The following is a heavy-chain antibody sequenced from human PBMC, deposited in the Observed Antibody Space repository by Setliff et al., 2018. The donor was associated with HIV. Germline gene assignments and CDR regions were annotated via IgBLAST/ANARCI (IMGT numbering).Heavy chain of an antibody. J-gene: IGHJ4*02. CDR1: AYSIRNGYY. D-gene: IGHD6-19*01. V-gene: IGHV4-38-2*02. CDR2: LYYNGNT. CDR3: ARETIRSGHPSEAGFDF. Sequence: TLSLTCTVSAYSIRNGYYWGWIRQSPGKGLEWIGALYYNGNTYYNPSLKSRVTMSVDTSKNQFSLNLNSVTAADTAVYYCARETIRSGHPSEAGFDFWGQGALVTVSS.